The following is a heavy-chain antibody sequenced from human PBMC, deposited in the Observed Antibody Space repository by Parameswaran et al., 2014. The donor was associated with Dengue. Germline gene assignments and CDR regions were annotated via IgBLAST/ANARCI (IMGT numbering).Heavy chain of an antibody. Sequence: VRQAPGKGLEWVSYISSSSSYTNYADSVKGRFTISRDNAKNSLYLQMNSLRAEDTAVYYCAREGGVVVPAAATYYYYGMDVWGQGTTVTVSS. CDR2: ISSSSSYT. J-gene: IGHJ6*02. V-gene: IGHV3-11*05. CDR3: AREGGVVVPAAATYYYYGMDV. D-gene: IGHD2-2*01.